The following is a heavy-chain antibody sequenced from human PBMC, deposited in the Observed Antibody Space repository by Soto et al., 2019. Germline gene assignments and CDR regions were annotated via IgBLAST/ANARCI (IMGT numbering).Heavy chain of an antibody. Sequence: GGSLRLSGAASGFTFGSYWMHWVRQVPGKGLVWVSRIGDDGTITDYADSVKGRFTISRDNAKNTLYLEMRSLTVEDTAVYYCARARLSSSSWYKWAFDPWGQGTQVTVSS. D-gene: IGHD6-13*01. CDR2: IGDDGTIT. J-gene: IGHJ5*02. CDR1: GFTFGSYW. V-gene: IGHV3-74*01. CDR3: ARARLSSSSWYKWAFDP.